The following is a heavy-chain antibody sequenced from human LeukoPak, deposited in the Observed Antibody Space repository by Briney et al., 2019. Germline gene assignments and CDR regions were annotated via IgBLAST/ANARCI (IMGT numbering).Heavy chain of an antibody. V-gene: IGHV1-69*05. Sequence: SVKVSCKASGGTFSSYAISWVRQAPGQGLEWMGGIIPIFGTANYAQKFRGRVTITTDESTSTAYMELSGLRSEDTAVYYCARAVYSSSSSPYYYYYMDVWGKGTTVTVSS. CDR3: ARAVYSSSSSPYYYYYMDV. CDR2: IIPIFGTA. CDR1: GGTFSSYA. J-gene: IGHJ6*03. D-gene: IGHD6-6*01.